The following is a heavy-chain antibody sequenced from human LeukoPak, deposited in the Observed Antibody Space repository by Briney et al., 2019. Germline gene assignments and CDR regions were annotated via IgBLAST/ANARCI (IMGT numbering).Heavy chain of an antibody. J-gene: IGHJ4*02. CDR1: GFTFSSYA. D-gene: IGHD5-24*01. V-gene: IGHV3-64D*09. CDR2: IGSNGGST. CDR3: VQDKRPSPSSYFDY. Sequence: GGSLRLSCSASGFTFSSYAMHWVRQAPGKGLEYVSAIGSNGGSTNYADSVKGRFTISRDNSKNTLYLQMSSLRAEDTAVYYCVQDKRPSPSSYFDYWGQGTLVTVSS.